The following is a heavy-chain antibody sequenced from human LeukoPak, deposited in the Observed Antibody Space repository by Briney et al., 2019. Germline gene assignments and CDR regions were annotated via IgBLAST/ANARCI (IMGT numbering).Heavy chain of an antibody. J-gene: IGHJ4*02. Sequence: SETLSLTCTVSGYSISSGYYWGWIRQPPGKGLEWIGEINHSGSTNYNPSLKSRVTISVDTSKDQFSLKLSSVTAADTAVYYCARRVPTVTNFDYWGQGTLVTVSS. CDR1: GYSISSGYY. V-gene: IGHV4-38-2*02. CDR2: INHSGST. D-gene: IGHD4-17*01. CDR3: ARRVPTVTNFDY.